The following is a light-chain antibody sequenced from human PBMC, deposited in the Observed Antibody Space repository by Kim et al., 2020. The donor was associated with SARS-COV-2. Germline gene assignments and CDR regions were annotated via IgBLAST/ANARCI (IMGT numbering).Light chain of an antibody. J-gene: IGLJ3*02. CDR2: YDS. CDR1: DIGTCC. CDR3: QVWDNTGDQLV. Sequence: APGQTARTTCGGNDIGTCCKHWYQQKPGQAPVLVISYDSDRPSGIPGRFSGSNSGNRDTLSISRVEAGDEADYYCQVWDNTGDQLVFGGGTQLTVL. V-gene: IGLV3-21*04.